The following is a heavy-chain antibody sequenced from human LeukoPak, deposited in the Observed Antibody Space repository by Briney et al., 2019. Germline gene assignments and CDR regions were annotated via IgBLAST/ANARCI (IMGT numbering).Heavy chain of an antibody. CDR3: TIPINYYDSSGYYSPFGY. CDR2: IRSKANSYAT. V-gene: IGHV3-73*01. CDR1: GFTFSGSA. J-gene: IGHJ4*02. Sequence: PGGSLRLSCAASGFTFSGSAMHWVRQASGKGLGWVGCIRSKANSYATAYAASVKGRFTISRDDSKNTAYLQMNSLKTEDTAVYYCTIPINYYDSSGYYSPFGYWGQGTLVTVSS. D-gene: IGHD3-22*01.